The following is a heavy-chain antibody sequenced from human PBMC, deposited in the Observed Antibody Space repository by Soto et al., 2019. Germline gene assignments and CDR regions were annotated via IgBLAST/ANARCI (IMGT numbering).Heavy chain of an antibody. V-gene: IGHV3-72*01. Sequence: EVQLVESGGGLVQPGGSLRLSCVVSGFTFSDHYMDWVHQAPGKGLEWVGRTRNKANSYTTEYAASVKGRFTISRDDSKNSLYLQMNSLKTEDTAVYYCARSGPYSHFQHWGQGTLVTVSS. CDR3: ARSGPYSHFQH. D-gene: IGHD3-3*01. CDR2: TRNKANSYTT. J-gene: IGHJ1*01. CDR1: GFTFSDHY.